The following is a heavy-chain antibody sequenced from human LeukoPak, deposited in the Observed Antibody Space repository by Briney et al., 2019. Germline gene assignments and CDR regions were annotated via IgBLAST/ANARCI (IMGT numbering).Heavy chain of an antibody. V-gene: IGHV3-23*01. Sequence: GGSLRLSCAASGFTFTSYSMSWVRQSPGKGLEWVSNIRTNGRDTYYADAVKGRFTISRDNSKNTLYLEMNSLRAEDTAVYYCATGGYTSWFDPWGQGTLVTVSS. CDR2: IRTNGRDT. J-gene: IGHJ5*02. D-gene: IGHD2-15*01. CDR1: GFTFTSYS. CDR3: ATGGYTSWFDP.